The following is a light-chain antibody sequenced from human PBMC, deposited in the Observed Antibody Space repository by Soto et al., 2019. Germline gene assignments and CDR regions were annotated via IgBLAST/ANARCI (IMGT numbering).Light chain of an antibody. V-gene: IGKV3-15*01. CDR1: QSVSSN. CDR2: GAS. J-gene: IGKJ4*01. Sequence: EIVMTQSPATLSVSPGERATLSCRASQSVSSNLAWYQQKPGQAPRLLIYGASTKATGIPARFSGSGSGTEFTLTISSLQSEDFAVYYCQQRSNWPLTFGGGTKVDI. CDR3: QQRSNWPLT.